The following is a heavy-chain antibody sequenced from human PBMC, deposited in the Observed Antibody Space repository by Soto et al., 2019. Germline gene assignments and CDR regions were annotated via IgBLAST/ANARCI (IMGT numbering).Heavy chain of an antibody. J-gene: IGHJ1*01. CDR2: IYSGGST. CDR3: ARDRVESGYPEYFQH. V-gene: IGHV3-53*01. CDR1: GFTVSSNY. Sequence: EVQLVESGGGLIQPGGSLRLSCAASGFTVSSNYMSWVRQAPGKGLEWVSVIYSGGSTYYADSVKDRFTISRDNSKNTLYLQMNSRRAEDTAVYYCARDRVESGYPEYFQHWGQGTLVTVSS. D-gene: IGHD3-22*01.